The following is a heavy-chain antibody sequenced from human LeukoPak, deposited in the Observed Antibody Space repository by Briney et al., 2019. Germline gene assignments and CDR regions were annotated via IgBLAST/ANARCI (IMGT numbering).Heavy chain of an antibody. V-gene: IGHV1-8*01. Sequence: ASVKVSCKASGYTFTSYDINWVRQATGQGLEWMGWMNPNSGNTGYAQKFQGRVSMTRDTSTSTDYMELRSLTSEDSAVYYCARDQSGSTTVTVTTDYWYFDVWGRGTLVTVSS. CDR1: GYTFTSYD. CDR3: ARDQSGSTTVTVTTDYWYFDV. J-gene: IGHJ2*01. D-gene: IGHD4-17*01. CDR2: MNPNSGNT.